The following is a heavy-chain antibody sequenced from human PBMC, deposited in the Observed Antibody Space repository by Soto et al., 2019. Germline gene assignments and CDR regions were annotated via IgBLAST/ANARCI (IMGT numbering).Heavy chain of an antibody. CDR1: GGTFSSYT. J-gene: IGHJ5*02. CDR2: IIPILGIA. Sequence: QVQLVQSGAEVKKPGSSVKVSCKASGGTFSSYTISWVRQAPGQGLEWMGRIIPILGIANYAQKFQGRVTITADKSTSTAYMELSSLRSEDTAVYYCARDTSCYDFDPVPNWFDPWGQGTLVTVSS. D-gene: IGHD5-12*01. CDR3: ARDTSCYDFDPVPNWFDP. V-gene: IGHV1-69*08.